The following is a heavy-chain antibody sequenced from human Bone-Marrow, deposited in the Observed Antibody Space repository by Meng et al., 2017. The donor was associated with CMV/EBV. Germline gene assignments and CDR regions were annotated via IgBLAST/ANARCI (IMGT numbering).Heavy chain of an antibody. CDR1: GFTFSSYA. V-gene: IGHV3-23*01. J-gene: IGHJ4*02. D-gene: IGHD1-26*01. CDR2: ISGSGGST. CDR3: AKEGIVGAKYFDY. Sequence: GESLKISCAASGFTFSSYAMSWVRQAPGKGLEWVSAISGSGGSTYYADSVKGRFTISRDNSKNSLYLQMNSLRAEDTALYYCAKEGIVGAKYFDYWGQGTLVTVSS.